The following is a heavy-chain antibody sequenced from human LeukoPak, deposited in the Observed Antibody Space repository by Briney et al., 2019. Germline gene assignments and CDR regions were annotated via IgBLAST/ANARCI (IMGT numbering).Heavy chain of an antibody. CDR2: IIPILGIA. V-gene: IGHV1-69*02. Sequence: AVKVSCKASGGTFSSYTISWVRQAPGQGLEWMGRIIPILGIANYAQKFQGRVTITTDESTSTAYMEVSSLRSEDTAVYYCGRKAGDCGCGSCYSIDYWGQGTLVTVSS. CDR3: GRKAGDCGCGSCYSIDY. CDR1: GGTFSSYT. J-gene: IGHJ4*02. D-gene: IGHD2-15*01.